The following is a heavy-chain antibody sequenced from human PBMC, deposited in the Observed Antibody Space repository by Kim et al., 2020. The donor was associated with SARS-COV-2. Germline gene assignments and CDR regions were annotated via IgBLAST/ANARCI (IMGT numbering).Heavy chain of an antibody. J-gene: IGHJ3*02. CDR3: ARDLGSGALDI. CDR2: T. D-gene: IGHD3-16*01. Sequence: TKYNPSLKSRVAISVDTSKNQFSLELTSVTAADTAVYYCARDLGSGALDIWGQGTMVPVSS. V-gene: IGHV4-59*01.